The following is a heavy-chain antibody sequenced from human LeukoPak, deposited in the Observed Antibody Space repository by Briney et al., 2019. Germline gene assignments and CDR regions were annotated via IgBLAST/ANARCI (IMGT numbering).Heavy chain of an antibody. Sequence: PGGSLRLSCAASGFTFSSYAMHWVRQAPGKGLEWVAVISYDGSNKYYADSVKGRFTISGDNSKNTLYLQMNSLRAEDTAVYYCAREGDGYNFDYWGQGTLVTVSS. CDR2: ISYDGSNK. D-gene: IGHD5-24*01. J-gene: IGHJ4*02. CDR3: AREGDGYNFDY. CDR1: GFTFSSYA. V-gene: IGHV3-30-3*01.